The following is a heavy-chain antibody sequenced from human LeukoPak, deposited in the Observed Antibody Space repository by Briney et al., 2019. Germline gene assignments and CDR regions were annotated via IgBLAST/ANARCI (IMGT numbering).Heavy chain of an antibody. J-gene: IGHJ4*02. CDR2: FDPEDGET. CDR1: GYTLTELC. V-gene: IGHV1-24*01. D-gene: IGHD6-13*01. CDR3: ATASWQQLVRGFDY. Sequence: ASVKVSCKVSGYTLTELCMHWVRQAPGKGLEWMGGFDPEDGETIYAQKFQGRVTMTEDTSTDTAYMELSSLRSEDTAVYYCATASWQQLVRGFDYWGQGTLVTVSS.